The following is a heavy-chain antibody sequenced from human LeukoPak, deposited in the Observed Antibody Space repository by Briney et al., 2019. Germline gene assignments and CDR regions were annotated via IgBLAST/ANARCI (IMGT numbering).Heavy chain of an antibody. J-gene: IGHJ4*02. CDR3: ARASAHWSDY. CDR1: CYMFSNYV. CDR2: IRLYNGNT. V-gene: IGHV1-18*01. Sequence: ASVKVSCKASCYMFSNYVISWVRQAPGQGLEWMGWIRLYNGNTNYAQRFQGRLTMTTDTSTSTAFMELRSLTSDDTAIYYCARASAHWSDYWGQGTLVTVSS. D-gene: IGHD2-8*02.